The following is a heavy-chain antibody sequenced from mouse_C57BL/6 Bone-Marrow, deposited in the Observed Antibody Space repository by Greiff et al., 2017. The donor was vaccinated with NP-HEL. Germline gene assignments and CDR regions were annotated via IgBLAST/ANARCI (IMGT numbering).Heavy chain of an antibody. CDR2: ISDGVSYT. J-gene: IGHJ2*01. CDR1: VFTFSSYA. Sequence: EVQRVESGGGLVKPVLSLKLSCAASVFTFSSYAISWVRQTPEKRLEWVATISDGVSYTYYPDNVKGRFTISRDNAKNNLYLQMSHLKSEDTAMYYCARERITTYYFDYWGQGTTLTVSS. CDR3: ARERITTYYFDY. D-gene: IGHD1-1*01. V-gene: IGHV5-4*01.